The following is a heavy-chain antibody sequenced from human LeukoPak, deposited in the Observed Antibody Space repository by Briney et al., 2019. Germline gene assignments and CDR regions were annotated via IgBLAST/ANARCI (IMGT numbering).Heavy chain of an antibody. CDR1: GFTVSSNY. D-gene: IGHD4-17*01. V-gene: IGHV3-66*01. CDR3: ARTDYGDYSVYGMDV. Sequence: GGSLRLSCAASGFTVSSNYMSWVRQAPGKGLEWVSVIYSGGSTYYADSVKGRFTISRDNSKNTLYLQMNSLRDEDTAVYYCARTDYGDYSVYGMDVWGQGTTVTVSS. CDR2: IYSGGST. J-gene: IGHJ6*02.